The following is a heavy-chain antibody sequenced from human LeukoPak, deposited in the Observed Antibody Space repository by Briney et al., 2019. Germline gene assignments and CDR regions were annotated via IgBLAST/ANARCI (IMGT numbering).Heavy chain of an antibody. CDR3: ATEEYITMVRGVIITNWFDP. D-gene: IGHD3-10*01. Sequence: ASVKVSCKASGGTFSSYAISWVRQAPGQGLEWMGGIIPIFGTANYAQKFQGRVTITADESTSTAYMGLSSLRSEDTAVYYCATEEYITMVRGVIITNWFDPWGQGTLVTVSS. J-gene: IGHJ5*02. CDR1: GGTFSSYA. V-gene: IGHV1-69*13. CDR2: IIPIFGTA.